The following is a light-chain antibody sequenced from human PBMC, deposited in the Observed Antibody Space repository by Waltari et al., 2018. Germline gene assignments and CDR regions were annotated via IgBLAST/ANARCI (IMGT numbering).Light chain of an antibody. CDR3: SSYTTNTRF. J-gene: IGLJ2*01. CDR1: SNDVGGYNY. V-gene: IGLV2-14*01. Sequence: QSALTQPRSVSGSPGQSVTISCTGTSNDVGGYNYVSWYQQHPDKAPKLIIYDINNRPSGVSNRFSGSKSGNTASLTISGLQAEDEADYYCSSYTTNTRFFGGGTKLTVL. CDR2: DIN.